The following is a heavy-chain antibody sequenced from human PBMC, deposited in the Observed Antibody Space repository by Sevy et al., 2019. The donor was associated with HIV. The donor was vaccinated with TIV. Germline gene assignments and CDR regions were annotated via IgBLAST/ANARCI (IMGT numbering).Heavy chain of an antibody. CDR1: GITFRNAW. V-gene: IGHV3-15*01. J-gene: IGHJ4*02. CDR3: ATKGDFWSGYQYFYY. D-gene: IGHD3-3*01. CDR2: IKSNGDGATT. Sequence: GGSLRLSCAASGITFRNAWMTWVRQAPGKGLEWVGRIKSNGDGATTDIPAPVKGRFTISRDDSKHTLYLHMNSLQTADTAVYYCATKGDFWSGYQYFYYWGQGTLVTVSS.